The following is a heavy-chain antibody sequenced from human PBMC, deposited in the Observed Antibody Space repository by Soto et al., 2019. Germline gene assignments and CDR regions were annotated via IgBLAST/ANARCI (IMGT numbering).Heavy chain of an antibody. CDR1: GGSFRGYY. CDR3: ARKTPFDY. J-gene: IGHJ4*02. Sequence: TSETPSPPFAVYGGSFRGYYWRWIPQPPGKGLEWIGEMNHAGSTNYNPSHKSRVSISVDTSKNQFALKLSSVTAVDTAVYYCARKTPFDYWGQGTLVTVSS. CDR2: MNHAGST. D-gene: IGHD2-15*01. V-gene: IGHV4-34*01.